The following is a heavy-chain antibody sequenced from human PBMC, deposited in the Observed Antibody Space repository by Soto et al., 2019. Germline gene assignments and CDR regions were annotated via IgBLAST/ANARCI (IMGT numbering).Heavy chain of an antibody. D-gene: IGHD3-22*01. CDR3: AKDSGSGYDY. Sequence: TGGSLSLSCAASGCTFSSYAVSWVRHAPGKGLEWVSAISGSGGSTYYADSVKGRFTISRDNSKNTLYLQMNSLSAEDMAVYYCAKDSGSGYDYWGQGTLVTVSS. V-gene: IGHV3-23*01. CDR2: ISGSGGST. J-gene: IGHJ4*02. CDR1: GCTFSSYA.